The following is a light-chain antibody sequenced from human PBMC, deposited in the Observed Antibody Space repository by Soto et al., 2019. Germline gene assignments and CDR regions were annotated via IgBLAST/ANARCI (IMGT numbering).Light chain of an antibody. CDR3: QSYDSSLSGSPLYV. Sequence: QSVLTQPPSVSGAPGQRVTISCTVSSSNIGAGYDVHWYQQLPGTAPKLLIYGNSNRPSGVPDRFSGSKSGTSASLAITGLQAEDEADYYCQSYDSSLSGSPLYVFGTGTKVTVL. V-gene: IGLV1-40*01. CDR1: SSNIGAGYD. J-gene: IGLJ1*01. CDR2: GNS.